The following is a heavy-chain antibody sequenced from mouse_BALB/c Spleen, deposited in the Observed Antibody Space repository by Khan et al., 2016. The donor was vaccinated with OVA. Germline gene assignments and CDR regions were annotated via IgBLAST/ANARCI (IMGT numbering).Heavy chain of an antibody. CDR3: AKIYGGDFDY. V-gene: IGHV3-2*02. Sequence: EVQLQESGPGLVKPSQSLSLTCTVTGYSITTDYAWNWIRQFPGSKLEWMGHISYSGNTKYNPSLKGRISITRDTSKNQFFLQLKSVTTEDTARYYCAKIYGGDFDYWGQGTTLTVSS. CDR1: GYSITTDYA. D-gene: IGHD1-1*01. J-gene: IGHJ2*01. CDR2: ISYSGNT.